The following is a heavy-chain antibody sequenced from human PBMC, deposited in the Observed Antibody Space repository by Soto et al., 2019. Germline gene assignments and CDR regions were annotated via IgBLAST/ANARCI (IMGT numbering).Heavy chain of an antibody. CDR3: ARVNDPSYGYSSYYYYYGMDV. J-gene: IGHJ6*02. CDR1: GGTFSSYA. CDR2: IIPIFGTA. V-gene: IGHV1-69*13. D-gene: IGHD5-18*01. Sequence: GASVKVSCKASGGTFSSYAISWVRQAPGQGLEWMGGIIPIFGTANYAQKFQGRVTITADESTSTAYMELSSLRSEDTAVCYCARVNDPSYGYSSYYYYYGMDVWGQGTTVTVSS.